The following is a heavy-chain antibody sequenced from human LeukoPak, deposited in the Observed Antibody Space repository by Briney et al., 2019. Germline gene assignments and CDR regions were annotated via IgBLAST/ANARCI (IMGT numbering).Heavy chain of an antibody. CDR2: IYTSGST. Sequence: PSETLSLTCTVSGGSISSGSYYWSWMRQPAGKGLEWIGRIYTSGSTNYNPSLKSRVTISVDTSKNQFSLKLSSVTAADTAVYYCAREGRDGYNKIDYWGQGTLVTVSS. J-gene: IGHJ4*02. CDR1: GGSISSGSYY. CDR3: AREGRDGYNKIDY. V-gene: IGHV4-61*02. D-gene: IGHD5-24*01.